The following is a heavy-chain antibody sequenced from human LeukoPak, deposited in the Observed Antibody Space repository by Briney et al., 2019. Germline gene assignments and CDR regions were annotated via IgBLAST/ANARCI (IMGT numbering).Heavy chain of an antibody. CDR1: GYTFTSYQ. J-gene: IGHJ4*02. CDR3: ARVVRYFDWLLYGDY. CDR2: INPTGGST. D-gene: IGHD3-9*01. V-gene: IGHV1-46*01. Sequence: ASVKVSRKASGYTFTSYQMDWVRQAPGQGLEWMGIINPTGGSTTYAQKFRGRVTMTRDTSTSTVYMELSSLRSEDTAVYYCARVVRYFDWLLYGDYWGQGTLVTVSS.